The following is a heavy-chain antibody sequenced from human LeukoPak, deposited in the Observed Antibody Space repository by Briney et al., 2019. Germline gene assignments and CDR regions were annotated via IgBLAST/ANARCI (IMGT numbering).Heavy chain of an antibody. CDR3: AKGLAVAGLPFDY. CDR2: ISGSGGST. D-gene: IGHD6-19*01. J-gene: IGHJ4*02. V-gene: IGHV3-23*01. CDR1: GFTFSSYA. Sequence: GSLRLSCAASGFTFSSYAMSCVRQAPGKGLEWVSAISGSGGSTYYADSVKGRLTISRDNSKNTLHLQMNSLRAEDTAAEYCAKGLAVAGLPFDYGGQGTLVTVSS.